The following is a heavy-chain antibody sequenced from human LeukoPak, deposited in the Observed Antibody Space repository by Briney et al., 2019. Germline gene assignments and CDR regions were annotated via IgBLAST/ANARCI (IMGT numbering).Heavy chain of an antibody. V-gene: IGHV3-30*02. D-gene: IGHD3-22*01. Sequence: QAGGSLRLSCAASGFTFSSSGMHWVRQAPGRGLEWVAFIRFDATTKYYAHSVRGRFTISRDNSKNTLFLQMNSLRAEDTAVYYCAKALRITMIVVGLDYWGQGTLVTVSS. CDR2: IRFDATTK. CDR1: GFTFSSSG. J-gene: IGHJ4*02. CDR3: AKALRITMIVVGLDY.